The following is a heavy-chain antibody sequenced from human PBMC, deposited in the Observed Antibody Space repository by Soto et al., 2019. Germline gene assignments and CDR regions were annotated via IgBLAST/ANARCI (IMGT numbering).Heavy chain of an antibody. D-gene: IGHD3-22*01. Sequence: QVQLVESGGGVVQPGRSLRLSCAASGFTFSSYGMHWVRQAPGKGLEWVAVIWYDGSNKYYADSVKGRFTISRDNSKNTLYLQMNSLRGEDTAVYYCARDNRYYDSSGYPTYWGQGTLVTVSS. CDR3: ARDNRYYDSSGYPTY. CDR2: IWYDGSNK. J-gene: IGHJ4*02. V-gene: IGHV3-33*01. CDR1: GFTFSSYG.